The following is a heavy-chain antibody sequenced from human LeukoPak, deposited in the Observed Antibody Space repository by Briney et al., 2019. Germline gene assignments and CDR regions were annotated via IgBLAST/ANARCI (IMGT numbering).Heavy chain of an antibody. J-gene: IGHJ4*02. CDR3: ASESPLYYDGNSGF. Sequence: GGSLRLSCAVSGFTVSSNYMSWVRQAPGKGLEWVSGIYGGDSTYYADSVKGRFTISRDNSKNTLYLQMNSLRAEDTAVYYCASESPLYYDGNSGFWGQGTLVTVSS. D-gene: IGHD4-23*01. CDR2: IYGGDST. V-gene: IGHV3-53*01. CDR1: GFTVSSNY.